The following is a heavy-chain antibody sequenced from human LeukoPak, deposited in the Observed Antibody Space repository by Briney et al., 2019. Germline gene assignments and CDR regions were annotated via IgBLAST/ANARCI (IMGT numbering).Heavy chain of an antibody. CDR1: GYTFTSYG. D-gene: IGHD2-2*01. V-gene: IGHV1-18*01. J-gene: IGHJ4*02. CDR2: ISAYNGNT. Sequence: ASVKVSCKASGYTFTSYGISWVRQAPGQGLEWMGWISAYNGNTNYAQKLQGRVTMTTDTSTNTAYMELRSLRFDDTAVYYCARDKVVPAAMRPNDYWGQGTLVTVSS. CDR3: ARDKVVPAAMRPNDY.